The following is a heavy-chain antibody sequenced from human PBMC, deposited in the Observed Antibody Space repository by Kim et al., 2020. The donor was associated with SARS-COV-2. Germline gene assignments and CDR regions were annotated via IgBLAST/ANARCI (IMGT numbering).Heavy chain of an antibody. J-gene: IGHJ4*02. D-gene: IGHD6-19*01. CDR3: ARGKWLIEN. Sequence: CSVDSGKGRFTISRDNATNSLNLQMNSLRAEDTAMYYCARGKWLIENWGQGTLVTVSS. V-gene: IGHV3-7*01.